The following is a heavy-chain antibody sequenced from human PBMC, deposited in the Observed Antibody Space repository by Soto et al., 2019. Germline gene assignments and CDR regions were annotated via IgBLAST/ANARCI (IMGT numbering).Heavy chain of an antibody. J-gene: IGHJ5*02. CDR1: GFSLINARMG. D-gene: IGHD5-18*01. Sequence: VNPTETLGLTCTVSGFSLINARMGVSWIRQPPGKALEWLAHIFSSDEKSYRTSLETRLTVSKDTSKSQVVLTMTNMDPLDTATYYCARAVDRAISDIWFDPWGQGTQVTVSS. V-gene: IGHV2-26*01. CDR2: IFSSDEK. CDR3: ARAVDRAISDIWFDP.